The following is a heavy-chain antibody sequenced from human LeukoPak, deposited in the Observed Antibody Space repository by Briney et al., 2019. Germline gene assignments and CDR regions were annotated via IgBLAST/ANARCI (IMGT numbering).Heavy chain of an antibody. D-gene: IGHD4/OR15-4a*01. CDR2: ISAYNGNT. CDR3: ARRAGAYSHPYDY. J-gene: IGHJ4*02. V-gene: IGHV1-18*01. CDR1: GYTFSKYS. Sequence: GASVKVSCKASGYTFSKYSINWVRQAPGQGLEWMGWISAYNGNTNYAQKLQGRVTMTTDTSTSTAYMELRSLRSDDTAVYYCARRAGAYSHPYDYWGQGTLVTVSS.